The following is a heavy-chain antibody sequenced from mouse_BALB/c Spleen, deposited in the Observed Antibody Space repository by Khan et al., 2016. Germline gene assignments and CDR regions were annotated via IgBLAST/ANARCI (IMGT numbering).Heavy chain of an antibody. CDR2: INTYTGEP. Sequence: QLGQSGPELKKPGETVKISCKASGYTFTNYGMNWVKQAPGKGLKWMGWINTYTGEPTYADDFKGRFVFSLETSASTAYLQINNLKNEDMATYFCARFRSANYWGQGTTLTVSS. CDR1: GYTFTNYG. D-gene: IGHD6-1*01. J-gene: IGHJ2*01. V-gene: IGHV9-1*02. CDR3: ARFRSANY.